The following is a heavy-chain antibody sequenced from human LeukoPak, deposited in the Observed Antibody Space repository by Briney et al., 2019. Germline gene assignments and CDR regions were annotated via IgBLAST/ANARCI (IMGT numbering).Heavy chain of an antibody. CDR2: LDPSDSYT. CDR3: ARHSGSYKDLPTDY. V-gene: IGHV5-10-1*01. J-gene: IGHJ4*02. Sequence: GESLKISCKGSGYSFTSYWISWVRQVPGKGLEWMGRLDPSDSYTNYSPSFQGHVTISADKSISTAYLQWSSLKASDTAMYYCARHSGSYKDLPTDYWGQGTLVTVSS. CDR1: GYSFTSYW. D-gene: IGHD3-10*01.